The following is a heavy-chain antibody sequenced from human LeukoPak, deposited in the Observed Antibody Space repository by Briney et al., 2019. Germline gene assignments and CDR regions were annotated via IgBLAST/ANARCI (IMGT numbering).Heavy chain of an antibody. D-gene: IGHD7-27*01. V-gene: IGHV3-21*01. CDR1: GFTFSSYS. CDR2: ISSSSSYM. Sequence: PGGSLRLSCAASGFTFSSYSMNWVRQAPGKGLEWVSSISSSSSYMYYADSVKGRFTISRDNAKNSLYLQMNSLRAEDTAVYYCARGANWPTYFDYWGQGTLVTVSS. J-gene: IGHJ4*02. CDR3: ARGANWPTYFDY.